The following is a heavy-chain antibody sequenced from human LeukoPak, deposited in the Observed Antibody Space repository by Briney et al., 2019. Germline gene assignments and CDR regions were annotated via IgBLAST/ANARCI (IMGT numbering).Heavy chain of an antibody. CDR3: AKDSYYYDSSGYPSYYFDY. J-gene: IGHJ4*02. CDR2: ISYDGSNK. Sequence: GGSLRLSCAASGFTFSSYGMHWVRQAPGKGLEWVAVISYDGSNKYYADSVKGRFTISRDNSKNTLYLQMNSLRAEDTAVYYCAKDSYYYDSSGYPSYYFDYWGQGTLVTVSS. D-gene: IGHD3-22*01. V-gene: IGHV3-30*18. CDR1: GFTFSSYG.